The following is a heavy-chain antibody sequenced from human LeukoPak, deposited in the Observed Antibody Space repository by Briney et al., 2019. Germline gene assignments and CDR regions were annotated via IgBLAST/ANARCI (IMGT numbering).Heavy chain of an antibody. J-gene: IGHJ3*02. Sequence: SETLSLTCTVSGGSISSYYWSWIRQSPGKGLEWIGYIYYSGSTNYNPSLKSRVTISVDTSKNQFSLKLSSVTAADTAVYYCARGGYYYVEGAFDIWGQGTMVTVSS. D-gene: IGHD3-22*01. CDR1: GGSISSYY. CDR2: IYYSGST. CDR3: ARGGYYYVEGAFDI. V-gene: IGHV4-59*01.